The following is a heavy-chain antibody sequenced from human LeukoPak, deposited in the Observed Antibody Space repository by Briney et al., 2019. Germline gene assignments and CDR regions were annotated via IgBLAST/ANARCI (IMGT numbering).Heavy chain of an antibody. CDR2: IYYSGST. CDR3: ARYSSVANYFDY. V-gene: IGHV4-59*08. J-gene: IGHJ4*02. D-gene: IGHD3-22*01. CDR1: GGSISSYY. Sequence: SETLSLTCTVSGGSISSYYWSWIRQPPGKGLEWIGYIYYSGSTNYNPSLKSRVTISVDTSKNQFSLKLSSVTAADTAVYYCARYSSVANYFDYWGQGTLVTVSS.